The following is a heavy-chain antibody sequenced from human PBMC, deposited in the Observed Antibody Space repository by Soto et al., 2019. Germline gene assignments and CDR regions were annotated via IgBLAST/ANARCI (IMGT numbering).Heavy chain of an antibody. J-gene: IGHJ6*02. CDR2: ISSGSSYI. D-gene: IGHD4-17*01. Sequence: DVQLEESGGGLVKPGGSLRLSCVASEFTFSVYSMNWVRQAPGKGLEWVSSISSGSSYIYYADSVKGRFTISRDNDKSSLFVYRNSLRVDDTSVYYCTRVRVKIRWGYYHDYGMDVWGHGPTVTVSS. CDR3: TRVRVKIRWGYYHDYGMDV. V-gene: IGHV3-21*02. CDR1: EFTFSVYS.